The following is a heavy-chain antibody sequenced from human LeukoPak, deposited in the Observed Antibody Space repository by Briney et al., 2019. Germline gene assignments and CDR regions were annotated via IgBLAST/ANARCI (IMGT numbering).Heavy chain of an antibody. Sequence: SETLSLTCTVSGGSISSYYWCWIRQPPPTGLELSGYIYYSGNTNYNPSLKGRVTISVDTSKNQFSLKLSSVTAADTAVYYCARGATQFDYWGQGTLVTVSS. CDR2: IYYSGNT. D-gene: IGHD1-26*01. CDR1: GGSISSYY. J-gene: IGHJ4*02. V-gene: IGHV4-59*01. CDR3: ARGATQFDY.